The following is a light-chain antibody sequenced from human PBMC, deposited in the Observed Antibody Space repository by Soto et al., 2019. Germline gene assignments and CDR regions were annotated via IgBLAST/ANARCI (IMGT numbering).Light chain of an antibody. CDR1: SSNIGTNT. V-gene: IGLV1-44*01. CDR3: AAWDDSLNGYV. CDR2: SSN. J-gene: IGLJ1*01. Sequence: QSVLTQPPSASGTPGQRVTISCSGSSSNIGTNTINWYQQLPGTAPKLLIYSSNQRPSGVPDRFSGCKSGTSASLAISGLQSEDEADYYCAAWDDSLNGYVFGTATKVTVL.